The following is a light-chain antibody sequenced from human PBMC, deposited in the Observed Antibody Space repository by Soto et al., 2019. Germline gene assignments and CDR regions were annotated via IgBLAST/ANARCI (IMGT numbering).Light chain of an antibody. CDR1: QSISTW. V-gene: IGKV1-5*01. J-gene: IGKJ1*01. CDR3: QQYKSYSTWT. Sequence: DIQMTQSPSTLSESVGDRFTITCRASQSISTWLAWYQQKPGKVPKLLIFDASTLQTGVPSRFGGGGSGTEFTLTISGLQTDDFATYYCQQYKSYSTWTFGPGTKVDIK. CDR2: DAS.